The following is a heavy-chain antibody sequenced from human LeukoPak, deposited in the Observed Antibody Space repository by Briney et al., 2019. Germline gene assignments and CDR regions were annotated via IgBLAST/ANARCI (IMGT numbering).Heavy chain of an antibody. CDR1: GFTFSRYW. J-gene: IGHJ4*02. Sequence: GGSLRLSWAASGFTFSRYWMSWVRQAPGKGLEWVANIKQDGSEKYYVDSVKGRFTISRDNAKNSLYLQMNSLRAEDTAVYYCARAGLLGRMNDYWGQGTLVTVSS. V-gene: IGHV3-7*03. D-gene: IGHD1-26*01. CDR3: ARAGLLGRMNDY. CDR2: IKQDGSEK.